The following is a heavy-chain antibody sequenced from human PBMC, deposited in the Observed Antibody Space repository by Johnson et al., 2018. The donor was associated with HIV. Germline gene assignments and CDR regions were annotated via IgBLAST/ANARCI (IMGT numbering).Heavy chain of an antibody. J-gene: IGHJ3*02. CDR1: GFTFSSYA. CDR3: ARDLIVVVVAATQWGDAFDI. Sequence: QVQLVESGGGVVQPGRSLRLSCAASGFTFSSYAMHWVRQAPGKGLEWVAVISYDGSNKYYADSVKGRFTISRDNSKNTLYLQMNSLRAEDTAVYYCARDLIVVVVAATQWGDAFDIWCQGTMVTVSS. V-gene: IGHV3-30*04. CDR2: ISYDGSNK. D-gene: IGHD2-15*01.